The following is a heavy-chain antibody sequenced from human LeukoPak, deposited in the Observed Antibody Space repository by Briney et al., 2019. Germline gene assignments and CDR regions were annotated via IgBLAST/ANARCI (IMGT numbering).Heavy chain of an antibody. CDR2: ISSSSSTI. D-gene: IGHD3-22*01. CDR1: GFTFSSHS. Sequence: GGSLRLSCAASGFTFSSHSMNWVRQAPGKGLEWVSYISSSSSTIYYADSVKGRFTISRNNAKNSLYLQMNSLRAEDTAVYYCARGAYYYEDWGQGTLVTVSS. J-gene: IGHJ4*02. CDR3: ARGAYYYED. V-gene: IGHV3-48*01.